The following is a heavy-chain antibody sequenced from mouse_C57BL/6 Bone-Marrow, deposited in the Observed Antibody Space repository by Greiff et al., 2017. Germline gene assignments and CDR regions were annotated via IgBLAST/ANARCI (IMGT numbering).Heavy chain of an antibody. D-gene: IGHD1-1*01. Sequence: QVQLQQPGAELVKPGASVKVSCKASGYTFTSYWMHWVKQRPGQGLEWIGGIHPSASDTNYNQKFKGKATLTVDKSSSTAYMQLSSLTSEDSAVDYCAIRYYYGSSYDYYAMDYWGQGTSVTVSS. J-gene: IGHJ4*01. CDR3: AIRYYYGSSYDYYAMDY. V-gene: IGHV1-74*01. CDR1: GYTFTSYW. CDR2: IHPSASDT.